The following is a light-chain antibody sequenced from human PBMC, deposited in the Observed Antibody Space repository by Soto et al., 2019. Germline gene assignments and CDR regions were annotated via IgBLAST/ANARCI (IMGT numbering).Light chain of an antibody. CDR2: KAS. CDR3: QQYNSYHWT. Sequence: DIQMTQSPSTLSASVEDRVTITCRASQSISSWLAWYQQKPGKAPKLLIYKASSLESGVPSRFSGRGSGTEFTLPISSLQPDDFATYYCQQYNSYHWTFGQGTKVEIK. J-gene: IGKJ1*01. CDR1: QSISSW. V-gene: IGKV1-5*03.